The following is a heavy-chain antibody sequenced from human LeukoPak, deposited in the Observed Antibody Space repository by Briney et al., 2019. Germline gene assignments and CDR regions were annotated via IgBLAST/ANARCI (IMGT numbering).Heavy chain of an antibody. Sequence: ASVKVSCKASGGTFRSYAITWVRQATGQGLEWMGWISAYNGNTNYAQKLQGRVTMTTDTSTSTAYMELRSLRSDDTAVYYCARVRGYYYDGIFDFWGQGTLVTVSS. CDR1: GGTFRSYA. CDR3: ARVRGYYYDGIFDF. J-gene: IGHJ4*02. CDR2: ISAYNGNT. V-gene: IGHV1-18*01. D-gene: IGHD3-22*01.